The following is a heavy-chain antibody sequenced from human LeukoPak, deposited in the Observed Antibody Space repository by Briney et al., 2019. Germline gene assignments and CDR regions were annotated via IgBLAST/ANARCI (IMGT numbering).Heavy chain of an antibody. CDR2: ISGSGGST. CDR3: AKARYGSGGYYYGMDV. J-gene: IGHJ6*02. Sequence: GGSLRLSCAASGFTFSSYAMSWVRQAPGKGLEWVSAISGSGGSTYYADSVKGRFPISRDNSKNTLYLQMNSLRAEDTAVYYCAKARYGSGGYYYGMDVWGQGTTVTVSS. CDR1: GFTFSSYA. D-gene: IGHD3-10*01. V-gene: IGHV3-23*01.